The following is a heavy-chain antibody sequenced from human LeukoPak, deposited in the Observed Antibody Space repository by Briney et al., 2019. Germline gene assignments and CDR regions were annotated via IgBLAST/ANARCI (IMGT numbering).Heavy chain of an antibody. V-gene: IGHV4-59*01. D-gene: IGHD2-15*01. CDR3: ARRSGESSHYYYYYMDV. CDR1: GGSISSYY. Sequence: SETLSLTCTVSGGSISSYYWSWIRQPPGKGLEWIGYIYYSGSTNYNPSLKSRVTISVDTSKNHFSLQLSSVTAADTAVYYCARRSGESSHYYYYYMDVWGKGTTVPVSS. J-gene: IGHJ6*03. CDR2: IYYSGST.